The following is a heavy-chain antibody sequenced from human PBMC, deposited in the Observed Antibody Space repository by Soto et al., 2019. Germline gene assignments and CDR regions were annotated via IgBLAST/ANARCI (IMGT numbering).Heavy chain of an antibody. D-gene: IGHD6-13*01. Sequence: GGSLRLSCAASGFTFRSYSMHWVRQAPGKGLEWVAVISSDGSGQYYADSVKGRFTISRDNSKNTLYLQLNSLRAEDTAVYYCARDAEAAAGTFQFDPWGQGTLVTVSS. V-gene: IGHV3-30-3*01. J-gene: IGHJ5*02. CDR3: ARDAEAAAGTFQFDP. CDR2: ISSDGSGQ. CDR1: GFTFRSYS.